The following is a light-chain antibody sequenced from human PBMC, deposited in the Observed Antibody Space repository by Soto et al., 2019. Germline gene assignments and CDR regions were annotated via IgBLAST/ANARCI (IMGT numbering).Light chain of an antibody. CDR2: GVS. J-gene: IGLJ2*01. Sequence: QLVLTQPDSVSGSPGQSITISCTGTSSDVGDYNYVSWYQHHPGKAPKLIIYGVSNRPSGISNRFSGSKSGNTASLTISGLQAEDEADYYCSSYTSTNTLVFGGGTKVTVL. V-gene: IGLV2-14*03. CDR3: SSYTSTNTLV. CDR1: SSDVGDYNY.